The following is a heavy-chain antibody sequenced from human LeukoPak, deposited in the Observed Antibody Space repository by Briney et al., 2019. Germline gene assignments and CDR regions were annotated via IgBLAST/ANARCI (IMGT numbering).Heavy chain of an antibody. CDR3: ASTNLYGQPEGY. CDR2: ISSSSSYI. Sequence: PGGSLRLSCAASGFTFSSYSMNWVRQAPGKGLEWASSISSSSSYIYYADSVKGRFTISRDNAKNSLYLQMNSLRAEDTAVYYCASTNLYGQPEGYWGQGTLVTVSS. CDR1: GFTFSSYS. J-gene: IGHJ4*02. D-gene: IGHD2/OR15-2a*01. V-gene: IGHV3-21*04.